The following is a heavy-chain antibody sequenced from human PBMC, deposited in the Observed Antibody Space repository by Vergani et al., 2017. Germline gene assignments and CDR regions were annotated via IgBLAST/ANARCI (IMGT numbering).Heavy chain of an antibody. CDR3: ARDPTHRTITYYFDY. J-gene: IGHJ4*02. CDR2: IWYDGSNK. D-gene: IGHD3-16*01. CDR1: GFTFSSYG. Sequence: VQLVESGGGVVQPGRSLRLSCAASGFTFSSYGMHWVRQAPGKGLEWVAVIWYDGSNKYYADSVKGRFTISRDNSKNTLYLQMNSLRAEDTAVYYCARDPTHRTITYYFDYWGQGTLVTVSS. V-gene: IGHV3-33*01.